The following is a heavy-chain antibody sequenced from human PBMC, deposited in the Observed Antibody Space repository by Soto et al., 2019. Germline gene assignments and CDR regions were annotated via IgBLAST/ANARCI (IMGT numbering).Heavy chain of an antibody. J-gene: IGHJ6*02. CDR2: IYPGDSDT. CDR3: ARHQYYYDSSGPTGYYYGMDV. Sequence: PGESLKISCKGSGYSFTSYWIGWVRQMPGKGLEWMGIIYPGDSDTRYSPSFQGQVTISADKSISTAYLQWSSLKASDTAMYYCARHQYYYDSSGPTGYYYGMDVWGQGTTVTV. CDR1: GYSFTSYW. V-gene: IGHV5-51*01. D-gene: IGHD3-22*01.